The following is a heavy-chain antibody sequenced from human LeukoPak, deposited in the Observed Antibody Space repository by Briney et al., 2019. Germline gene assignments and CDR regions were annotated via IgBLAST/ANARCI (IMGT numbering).Heavy chain of an antibody. J-gene: IGHJ4*02. CDR1: GFTFSSYW. CDR2: IKEDGSEK. Sequence: GGSLRLSCAASGFTFSSYWMSWVRQAPGKGLEWVANIKEDGSEKYYVDSVKGRFTISRDNAKNLLYLQVNSLRAEDTAVYYCAGVGGWLQVYFDYWGQGTLVTVSS. V-gene: IGHV3-7*03. CDR3: AGVGGWLQVYFDY. D-gene: IGHD6-19*01.